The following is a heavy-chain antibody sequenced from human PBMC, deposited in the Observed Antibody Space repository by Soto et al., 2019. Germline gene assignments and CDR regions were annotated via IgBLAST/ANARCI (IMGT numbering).Heavy chain of an antibody. V-gene: IGHV1-69*12. D-gene: IGHD3-22*01. J-gene: IGHJ4*02. CDR2: IIPVFGTA. CDR3: ARPALEYYYDNNGYSSDY. CDR1: GGTFSTYV. Sequence: QVQLVQSRAEMKKLGSSVNVSCKASGGTFSTYVISWVRQAPGQGLEWMGGIIPVFGTAHYAQKFQGRVTITADESTSTAYMELSSLRSEDTAVYYCARPALEYYYDNNGYSSDYWGQGTLVTVSS.